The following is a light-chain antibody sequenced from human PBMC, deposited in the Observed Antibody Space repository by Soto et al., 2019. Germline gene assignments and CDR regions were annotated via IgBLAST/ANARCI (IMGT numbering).Light chain of an antibody. CDR1: STNIGGNY. CDR2: DND. Sequence: QSVLTQPPSVSAAPGQRVTISCSGTSTNIGGNYVSWYQQLPGTAPKLLVYDNDTRPSEVPGRFSGSKSGTSAALVITGLQPGDEADYYCGTWDDSLVSYVIGTGTKVTVL. CDR3: GTWDDSLVSYV. V-gene: IGLV1-51*01. J-gene: IGLJ1*01.